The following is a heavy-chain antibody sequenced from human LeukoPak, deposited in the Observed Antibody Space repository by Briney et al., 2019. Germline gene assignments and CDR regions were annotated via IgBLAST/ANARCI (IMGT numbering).Heavy chain of an antibody. CDR3: ARENLNYYGSGSYLY. D-gene: IGHD3-10*01. CDR2: INPETGAT. J-gene: IGHJ4*02. Sequence: ASVKVSCKASGYPFSGYYIHWVRQGPGQGLEWLGWINPETGATKYAQRFEGRVTLTRDTSVTTVHMELSGLRSDDSAVYYCARENLNYYGSGSYLYWGQGSQVTVSS. CDR1: GYPFSGYY. V-gene: IGHV1-2*02.